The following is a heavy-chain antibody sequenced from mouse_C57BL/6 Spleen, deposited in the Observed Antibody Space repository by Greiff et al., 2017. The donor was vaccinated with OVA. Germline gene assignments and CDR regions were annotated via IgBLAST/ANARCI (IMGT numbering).Heavy chain of an antibody. V-gene: IGHV5-17*01. D-gene: IGHD4-1*01. CDR1: GFTFSDYG. Sequence: EVKVVESGGGLVKPGGSLKLSCAASGFTFSDYGMHWVRQAPEKGLEWVAYISSGSSTIYYADTVKGRFTISRDNAKTTLFLQMTSLRSEDTAMYYCARDWDVWYFDVWGTGTTVTVSS. CDR3: ARDWDVWYFDV. CDR2: ISSGSSTI. J-gene: IGHJ1*03.